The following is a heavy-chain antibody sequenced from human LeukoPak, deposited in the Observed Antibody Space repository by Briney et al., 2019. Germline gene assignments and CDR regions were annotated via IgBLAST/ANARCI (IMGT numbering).Heavy chain of an antibody. V-gene: IGHV1-18*01. CDR1: GYTFTSYG. D-gene: IGHD1-26*01. Sequence: GESLKISCKGSGYTFTSYGISWVRQAPGQGLEWMGWISAYNGNTNYAQKLQGRVTMTTDTSTSTAYMELRSLRSDDTAVYYCARVLVVSVGAAFDYWGQGTLVTVSS. CDR3: ARVLVVSVGAAFDY. J-gene: IGHJ4*02. CDR2: ISAYNGNT.